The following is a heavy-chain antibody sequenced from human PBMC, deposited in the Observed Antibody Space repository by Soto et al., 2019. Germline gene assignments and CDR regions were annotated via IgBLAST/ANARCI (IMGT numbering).Heavy chain of an antibody. D-gene: IGHD6-13*01. Sequence: SVKVSCKASGGTFSSYAISWVRQAPGQGLEWMGGIIPIFGTANYAQKFQGRVTITADESTSTAYMELSSLRSEDTAVYYCARDQVAAAGFTYYGMDVWGQGTTVTVSS. CDR3: ARDQVAAAGFTYYGMDV. J-gene: IGHJ6*02. CDR2: IIPIFGTA. V-gene: IGHV1-69*13. CDR1: GGTFSSYA.